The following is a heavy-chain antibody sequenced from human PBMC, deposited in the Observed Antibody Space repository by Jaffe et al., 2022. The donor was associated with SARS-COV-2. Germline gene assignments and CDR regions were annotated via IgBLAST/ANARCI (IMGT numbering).Heavy chain of an antibody. J-gene: IGHJ4*02. D-gene: IGHD2-2*01. CDR3: AHSRGIGSSAFDY. Sequence: QITLKESGPPLVKPTQTLTLTCTFSGFSLSTTTEGVGWIRQPPGKALEWLALIYWDDDKRYSPSLKSRLTTTKDTSKNQVVLTMTNVDPVDTATYYCAHSRGIGSSAFDYWGQGTLVTVSS. CDR2: IYWDDDK. V-gene: IGHV2-5*02. CDR1: GFSLSTTTEG.